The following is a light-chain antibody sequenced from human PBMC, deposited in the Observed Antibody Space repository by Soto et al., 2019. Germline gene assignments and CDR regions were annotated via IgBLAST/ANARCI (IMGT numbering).Light chain of an antibody. CDR1: QSVSSN. CDR3: QQYFNWPPYT. CDR2: GAS. J-gene: IGKJ2*01. V-gene: IGKV3-15*01. Sequence: EIVMTQSPATLSLSPGERATLSCRAGQSVSSNLAWYQQKPGQAPRLLIYGASTRATGITARFSGSGSGTEFTLTISSLQSEDFAVYYCQQYFNWPPYTFGQGTKLEI.